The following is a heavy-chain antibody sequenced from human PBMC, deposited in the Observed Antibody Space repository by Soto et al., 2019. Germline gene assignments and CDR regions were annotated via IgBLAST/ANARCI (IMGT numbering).Heavy chain of an antibody. D-gene: IGHD2-2*02. Sequence: PGGSLRLSCAASGFHFSTYRMSWVRRAPGKGLEWVSSITANSDYTYHADSLKGRFTISRDNAKSSLYLQMNNLRVDDTALYFCTRVDGDTHPSDFWGQGTQVTVSS. J-gene: IGHJ4*02. CDR1: GFHFSTYR. CDR2: ITANSDYT. V-gene: IGHV3-21*01. CDR3: TRVDGDTHPSDF.